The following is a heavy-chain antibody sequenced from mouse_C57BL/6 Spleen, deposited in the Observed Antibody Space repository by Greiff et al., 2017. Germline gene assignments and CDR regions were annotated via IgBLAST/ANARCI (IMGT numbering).Heavy chain of an antibody. CDR1: GYAFSSYW. Sequence: VQLQQSGAELVKPGASVKISCKASGYAFSSYWMNWVKQRPGKGLEWIGQIYPGDGDTNYNGKFKGKATLTADKSSSSASMQLSSLTSEDSAVYFCARRRDYGSSHWYFDVWGTGTTVTVSS. V-gene: IGHV1-80*01. J-gene: IGHJ1*03. CDR2: IYPGDGDT. CDR3: ARRRDYGSSHWYFDV. D-gene: IGHD1-1*01.